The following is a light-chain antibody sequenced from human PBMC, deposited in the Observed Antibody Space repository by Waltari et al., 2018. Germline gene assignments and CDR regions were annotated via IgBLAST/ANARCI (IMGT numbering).Light chain of an antibody. CDR2: EGS. J-gene: IGLJ3*02. V-gene: IGLV2-23*01. CDR1: SSDVGSYNL. Sequence: QSALTQPASVSGSPGQSITISCTGSSSDVGSYNLVSWYQQHPGKAPKLMIYEGSKRPSGVSNRFSGSKSDNTASLTISGLQAEDESQYYCCSYAGSSAPRVFGGGTKLTVL. CDR3: CSYAGSSAPRV.